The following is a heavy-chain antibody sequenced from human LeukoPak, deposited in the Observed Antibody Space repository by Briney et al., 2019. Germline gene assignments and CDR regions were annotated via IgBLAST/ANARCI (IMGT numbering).Heavy chain of an antibody. CDR1: GGSISSSSYY. CDR3: ARVDFWSGYYPETN. V-gene: IGHV4-61*02. Sequence: SETLSLTCTVSGGSISSSSYYWGWIRQHAGKGPEWIGRIYTSGTTNYNPALKSRVTMSVDTSKNQFSLKLRSVTAADTAVYYCARVDFWSGYYPETNWGQGTLVTVSS. CDR2: IYTSGTT. D-gene: IGHD3-3*01. J-gene: IGHJ4*02.